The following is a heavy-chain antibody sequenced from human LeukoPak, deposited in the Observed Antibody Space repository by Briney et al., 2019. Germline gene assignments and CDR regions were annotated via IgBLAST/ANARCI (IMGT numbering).Heavy chain of an antibody. CDR3: TRLYCSSTSCPPY. J-gene: IGHJ4*02. V-gene: IGHV3-73*01. Sequence: GGSLRLSCAASGFTFRSHAFHWVRQASGKGLEWVGRIRSKANSYATAYAASVKGRFTISRDDSKNTAYLQMNSLKTEDTAVYYCTRLYCSSTSCPPYWGQGTLVTVSS. CDR2: IRSKANSYAT. D-gene: IGHD2-2*01. CDR1: GFTFRSHA.